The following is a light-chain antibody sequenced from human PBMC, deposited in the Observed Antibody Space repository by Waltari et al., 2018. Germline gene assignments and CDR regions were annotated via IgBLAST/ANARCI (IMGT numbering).Light chain of an antibody. CDR3: SSYTSSITVI. Sequence: QSALTQPASVSGSPGQSTTMSCAGTTTDIGGYNFVSWYQHHPGKTPKLIIYDVTYRPPVVSNRFSGSKTVNTAYLTISGLRAEDEADYYCSSYTSSITVIFGGGTKVTVL. J-gene: IGLJ2*01. CDR1: TTDIGGYNF. CDR2: DVT. V-gene: IGLV2-14*03.